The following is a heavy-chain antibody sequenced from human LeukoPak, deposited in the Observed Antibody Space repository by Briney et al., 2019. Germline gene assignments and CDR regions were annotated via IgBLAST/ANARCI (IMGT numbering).Heavy chain of an antibody. CDR2: ISGPGGTT. J-gene: IGHJ5*01. CDR3: ARGYCSGGSCYLVENWFDF. CDR1: GFTFSTHA. D-gene: IGHD2-15*01. Sequence: GGSLRLSCVVSGFTFSTHAMTWVRQAPGKGLERVSDISGPGGTTYYAASVKGRFTISRDNSKSTLFLQMNSLRAEDTAVYYCARGYCSGGSCYLVENWFDFWGQGTLVTVSS. V-gene: IGHV3-23*01.